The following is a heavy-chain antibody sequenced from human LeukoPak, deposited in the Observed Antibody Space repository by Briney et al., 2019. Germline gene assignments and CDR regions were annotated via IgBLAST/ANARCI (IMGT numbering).Heavy chain of an antibody. CDR1: GGTFSSYA. Sequence: GASVKVSCKASGGTFSSYAISWVRQAPGQGLEWMGRIIPILGIANYAQKFQGRVTITADKSTSTAYMELSSLRSEDTAVYCCATPDEGYCSGGSCYHFDYWGQGTLVTVSS. CDR3: ATPDEGYCSGGSCYHFDY. V-gene: IGHV1-69*04. D-gene: IGHD2-15*01. CDR2: IIPILGIA. J-gene: IGHJ4*02.